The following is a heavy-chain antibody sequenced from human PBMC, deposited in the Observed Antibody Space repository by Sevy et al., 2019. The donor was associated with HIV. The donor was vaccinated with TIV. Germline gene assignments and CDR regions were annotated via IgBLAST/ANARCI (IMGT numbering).Heavy chain of an antibody. CDR1: GYTFTSYA. CDR2: INAGNGNT. V-gene: IGHV1-3*01. D-gene: IGHD2-8*01. Sequence: ASVKVSCKASGYTFTSYAMHWVRQAPGQRLEWMGWINAGNGNTKYSQTFQGRVTITRDTSASTAYMELSSLRSEDTAVYYCARVRNPLIVLMVYAFDYWGQGTLVTVSS. CDR3: ARVRNPLIVLMVYAFDY. J-gene: IGHJ4*02.